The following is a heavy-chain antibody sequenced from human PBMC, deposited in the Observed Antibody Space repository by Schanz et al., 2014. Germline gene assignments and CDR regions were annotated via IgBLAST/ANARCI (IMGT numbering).Heavy chain of an antibody. J-gene: IGHJ4*02. CDR3: ARGGSGSHYRLDY. CDR2: ISGSGAST. D-gene: IGHD1-26*01. V-gene: IGHV3-23*01. CDR1: TFTFSSDW. Sequence: EMQLLESGGGLAQPGGSLRLSCAASTFTFSSDWMSWVRQAPGKGLEWVSGISGSGASTYYADSVKGRFTVSRDNAENALYLQMNSLRAEDTGLYFCARGGSGSHYRLDYWGQGTLVTVSS.